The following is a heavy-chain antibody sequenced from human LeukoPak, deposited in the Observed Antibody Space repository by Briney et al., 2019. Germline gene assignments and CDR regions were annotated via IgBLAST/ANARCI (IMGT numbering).Heavy chain of an antibody. J-gene: IGHJ4*02. CDR1: GGSFSDYF. D-gene: IGHD2-2*02. CDR3: ARAPGPDYTSLDY. Sequence: PPETLSLTCAVYGGSFSDYFWSWIRQPPGKGLEWIGEISHSGSTTYNPSLRSRVTISGDTSKNQFSLKLSSVTAADTAVYYCARAPGPDYTSLDYWGQGTLVTVSS. V-gene: IGHV4-34*01. CDR2: ISHSGST.